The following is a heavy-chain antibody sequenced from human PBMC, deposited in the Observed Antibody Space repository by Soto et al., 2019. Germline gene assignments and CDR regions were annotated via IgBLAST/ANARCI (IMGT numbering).Heavy chain of an antibody. D-gene: IGHD3-22*01. CDR3: TTSVELVVTPFDY. CDR2: IKSKTDGGTA. Sequence: PGGSLRLSCAASGFTFTNAWMSWVRQAPGKGLEWVGRIKSKTDGGTADFAAPVKGRFSISRDDSKNTLYLQMNSLKTEDTAIYYCTTSVELVVTPFDYWGQGTRVTVSS. CDR1: GFTFTNAW. J-gene: IGHJ4*02. V-gene: IGHV3-15*01.